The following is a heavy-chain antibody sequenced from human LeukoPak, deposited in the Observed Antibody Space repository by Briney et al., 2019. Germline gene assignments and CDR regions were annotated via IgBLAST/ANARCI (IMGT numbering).Heavy chain of an antibody. Sequence: SETLSLTCTVSGDSISGTNYYWGWIRQPPGKGLEWIGSIYYSGSTYYKLSLKSRVTISVDTSKNQFSLKLSSVTAADTAVYYSARHVAYSGSSRFYFDYWGQGTLVTVSS. J-gene: IGHJ4*02. CDR3: ARHVAYSGSSRFYFDY. D-gene: IGHD6-6*01. CDR2: IYYSGST. CDR1: GDSISGTNYY. V-gene: IGHV4-39*01.